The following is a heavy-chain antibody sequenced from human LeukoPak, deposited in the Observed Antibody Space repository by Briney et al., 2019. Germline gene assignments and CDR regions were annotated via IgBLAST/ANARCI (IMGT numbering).Heavy chain of an antibody. D-gene: IGHD6-13*01. J-gene: IGHJ4*02. Sequence: PSETLSLTCAVYGGSFSGYYWSWIRQPPGKGLEWIGEINHSGSTNYNPSLKSRVTISVDTSKNQFSLKLSSVTAADTAVYYCARERIAAAGTPYYFDYWGQGTQVTVSS. V-gene: IGHV4-34*01. CDR1: GGSFSGYY. CDR3: ARERIAAAGTPYYFDY. CDR2: INHSGST.